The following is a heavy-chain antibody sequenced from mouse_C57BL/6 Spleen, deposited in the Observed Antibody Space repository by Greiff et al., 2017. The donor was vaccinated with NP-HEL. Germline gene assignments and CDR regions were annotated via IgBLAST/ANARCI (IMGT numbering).Heavy chain of an antibody. Sequence: QVHVKQSGAELVRPGASVTLSCKASGYTFTDYEMHWVKQTPVHGLEWIGAIDPETGGTAYNQKFKGKAILTADKSSSTAYMELRSLTSEDSAVYYCTNYYGNYEDWYFDVWGTGTTVTVSS. D-gene: IGHD2-1*01. CDR2: IDPETGGT. CDR3: TNYYGNYEDWYFDV. J-gene: IGHJ1*03. V-gene: IGHV1-15*01. CDR1: GYTFTDYE.